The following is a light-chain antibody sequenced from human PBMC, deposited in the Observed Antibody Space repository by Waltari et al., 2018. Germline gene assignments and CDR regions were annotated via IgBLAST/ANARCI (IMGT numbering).Light chain of an antibody. CDR1: SSNIGNNY. V-gene: IGLV1-51*02. CDR3: GTWDSSLSGAV. Sequence: SVLTQPSSVSAAPGQRVPISCSGGSSNIGNNYVSWYRQFPGTAPKLLIYENSERPSGIPGRFSGSKSGTSATLDITGLQAGDEADYYCGTWDSSLSGAVFGGGTHLTVL. CDR2: ENS. J-gene: IGLJ7*01.